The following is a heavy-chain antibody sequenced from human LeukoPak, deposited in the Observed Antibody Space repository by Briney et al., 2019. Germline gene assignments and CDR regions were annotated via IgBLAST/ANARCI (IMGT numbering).Heavy chain of an antibody. CDR3: ARGRDAFDI. CDR1: GFTFGSYG. V-gene: IGHV3-30*02. J-gene: IGHJ3*02. CDR2: IRSDGSNK. Sequence: GGSLRLSCAASGFTFGSYGMHWVRQAPGKGLEWVTFIRSDGSNKYYADSVKGRFTISRDNSKNTLYLQMNSLRAEDTAVYYCARGRDAFDIWGQGTMVTVSS.